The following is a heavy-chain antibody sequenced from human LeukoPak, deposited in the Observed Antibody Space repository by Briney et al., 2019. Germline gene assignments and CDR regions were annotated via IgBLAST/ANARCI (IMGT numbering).Heavy chain of an antibody. Sequence: PSETLSLTCAVSGVSINTCCYCWTWIRQPPGKGLEWIGYKYYSGSTRYNSSLRSRLTISLDTSKHQFSLRLTSVTAADPAVYSFAVGRSYAFAFGSWGPGTLVIASS. CDR1: GVSINTCCYC. V-gene: IGHV4-61*01. J-gene: IGHJ4*03. CDR3: AVGRSYAFAFGS. CDR2: KYYSGST. D-gene: IGHD3-16*01.